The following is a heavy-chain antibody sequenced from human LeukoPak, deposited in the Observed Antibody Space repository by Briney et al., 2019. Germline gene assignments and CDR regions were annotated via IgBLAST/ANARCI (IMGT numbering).Heavy chain of an antibody. CDR1: GFTVSSNY. Sequence: GGSLRLSCAASGFTVSSNYMSWIRQAPGKGLEWVANIKQDGSEKYYADSVKGRFTISRDNAKNSLYLQMNSLRAEDTAMYYCARDSAGNDYWGQGTLVTVSS. J-gene: IGHJ4*02. D-gene: IGHD6-13*01. CDR2: IKQDGSEK. CDR3: ARDSAGNDY. V-gene: IGHV3-7*01.